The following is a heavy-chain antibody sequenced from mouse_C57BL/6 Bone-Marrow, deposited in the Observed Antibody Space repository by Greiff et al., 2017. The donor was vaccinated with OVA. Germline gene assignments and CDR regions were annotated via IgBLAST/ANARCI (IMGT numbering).Heavy chain of an antibody. CDR3: TSITDSDV. D-gene: IGHD1-2*01. Sequence: EVQVVESGGGLVQPGGSMKLSCAASGFTFSDAWMDWVRQSPEKGLEWVAEIRNKANNHATYYAESVKGRFTISREDSKHWVYLQMNSFIAEDTGIYYCTSITDSDVWGTGTTVTVSS. V-gene: IGHV6-6*01. J-gene: IGHJ1*03. CDR1: GFTFSDAW. CDR2: IRNKANNHAT.